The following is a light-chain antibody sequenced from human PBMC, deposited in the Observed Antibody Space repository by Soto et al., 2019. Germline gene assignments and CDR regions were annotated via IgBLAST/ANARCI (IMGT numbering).Light chain of an antibody. Sequence: DIQMTQSPSSLSASVGDRVTITCRASQGISYYLAWYQQKPGKVPKLLIYAPSTLQSGVPTRFSGSGSGTDFTLTISGLQPEDVATYYCQKYNSAPRTFGPGTKVDIK. CDR3: QKYNSAPRT. J-gene: IGKJ3*01. CDR2: APS. V-gene: IGKV1-27*01. CDR1: QGISYY.